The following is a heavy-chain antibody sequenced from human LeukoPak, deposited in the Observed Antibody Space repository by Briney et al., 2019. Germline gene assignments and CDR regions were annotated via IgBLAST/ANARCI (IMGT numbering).Heavy chain of an antibody. CDR1: GSSFTSYW. J-gene: IGHJ4*02. V-gene: IGHV5-51*01. D-gene: IGHD1-1*01. Sequence: GESLQISCKGSGSSFTSYWIGWVRQMPGKGLEWMGIIYPGDSDTRYSPSFQGQVTISADKSISTAYLQWSSLKASDTAMYYCARQRRLGVAGTKHFDYWGQGTLVTVSS. CDR3: ARQRRLGVAGTKHFDY. CDR2: IYPGDSDT.